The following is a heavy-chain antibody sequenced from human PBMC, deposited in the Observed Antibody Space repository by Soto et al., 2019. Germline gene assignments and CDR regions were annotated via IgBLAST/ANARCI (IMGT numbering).Heavy chain of an antibody. CDR2: IDPTDSYT. V-gene: IGHV5-10-1*01. J-gene: IGHJ6*02. Sequence: GGSLEISCKGSGYNFITDWISWGRQMPGKGLEWMGRIDPTDSYTKYSPSFEGHVTISADKSISTAYLQWSSLKASDSAVYYCARLSRASFALDVWGQGTTVTVSS. D-gene: IGHD3-16*01. CDR3: ARLSRASFALDV. CDR1: GYNFITDW.